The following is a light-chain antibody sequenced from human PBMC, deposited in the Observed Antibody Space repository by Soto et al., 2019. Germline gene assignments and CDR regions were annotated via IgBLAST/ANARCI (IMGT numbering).Light chain of an antibody. CDR3: QQYGSSLLT. Sequence: PGERATLSCRASQSVSSSYLAWYQKKPGQAPRLLIYGASSRATGIPDRFSGSGSGTDFTLTISRLEPEDFAVYYCQQYGSSLLTFGGGTKVEIK. CDR2: GAS. V-gene: IGKV3-20*01. CDR1: QSVSSSY. J-gene: IGKJ4*01.